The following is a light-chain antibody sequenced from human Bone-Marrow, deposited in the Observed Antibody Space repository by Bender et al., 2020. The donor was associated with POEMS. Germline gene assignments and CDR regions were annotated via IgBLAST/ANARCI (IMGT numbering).Light chain of an antibody. J-gene: IGLJ2*01. CDR1: NSDVGSYDL. Sequence: QSALTQPASVSGSPGQSITISCTGTNSDVGSYDLVSCYQQLPGKAPKLVIFEDIKRPSGVSDRFSGSKSGNTASLTISGLQAEDEADYYCNSYTTSGTLTFGGGTKLTVL. CDR2: EDI. CDR3: NSYTTSGTLT. V-gene: IGLV2-14*02.